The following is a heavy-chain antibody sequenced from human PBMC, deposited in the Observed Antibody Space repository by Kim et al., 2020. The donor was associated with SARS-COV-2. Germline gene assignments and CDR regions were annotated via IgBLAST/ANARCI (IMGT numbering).Heavy chain of an antibody. CDR3: ARVRGLLWFGGVGV. V-gene: IGHV4-34*01. J-gene: IGHJ4*02. CDR2: INHSGST. D-gene: IGHD3-10*01. CDR1: GGSFSGYY. Sequence: SETLSLTCAVYGGSFSGYYWSWIRQPPGKGLEWIGEINHSGSTNYNPSLKSRVTISVDTSKNQFSLKLSSVTAADTAVYYCARVRGLLWFGGVGVWGQGT.